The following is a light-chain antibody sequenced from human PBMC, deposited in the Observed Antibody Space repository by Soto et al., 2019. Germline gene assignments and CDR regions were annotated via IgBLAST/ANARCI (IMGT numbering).Light chain of an antibody. Sequence: EVVLTQSPATLSLSPGERATLSCRASQSVSSYLAWYQQKPGQAPRLLIYDASNRATGIPARFSGSGSGTDFTLTISSLEPEDFAVYYCQQSSNWPPFTFVPGTKVEIK. CDR1: QSVSSY. J-gene: IGKJ3*01. CDR3: QQSSNWPPFT. CDR2: DAS. V-gene: IGKV3-11*01.